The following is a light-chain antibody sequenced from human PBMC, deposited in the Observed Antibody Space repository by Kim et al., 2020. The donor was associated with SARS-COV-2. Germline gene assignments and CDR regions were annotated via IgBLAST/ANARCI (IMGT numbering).Light chain of an antibody. Sequence: IVLTQSPGTLSLSPGEGATLSCRASQSVSSNYLAWYQQRPGQSPRLLIHGASSRAAGIPDRFSGSGSGTDFTLSINRLEPEDFAVYYCQQYGSAPRTFGQGTKVAIK. CDR3: QQYGSAPRT. CDR1: QSVSSNY. CDR2: GAS. V-gene: IGKV3-20*01. J-gene: IGKJ1*01.